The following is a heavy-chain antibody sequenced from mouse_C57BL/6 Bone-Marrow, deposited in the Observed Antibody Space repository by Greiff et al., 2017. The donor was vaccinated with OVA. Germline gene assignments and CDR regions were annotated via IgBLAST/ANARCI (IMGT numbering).Heavy chain of an antibody. V-gene: IGHV5-12*01. D-gene: IGHD1-1*01. CDR2: ISNGGGRT. J-gene: IGHJ3*01. CDR3: ARHGSSPFAY. Sequence: EVKLEESGGGLVQPGGSLKLSCAASGFTFSDYYMYWVRQTPEKRLEWVAYISNGGGRTYYPDTVKGRFTISRDNAKNTLYLQMSRLKSEDTAMYYCARHGSSPFAYWGQGTLVTVSA. CDR1: GFTFSDYY.